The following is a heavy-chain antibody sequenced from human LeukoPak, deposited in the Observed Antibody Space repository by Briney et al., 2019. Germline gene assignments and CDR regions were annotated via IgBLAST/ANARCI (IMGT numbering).Heavy chain of an antibody. Sequence: GGSLRLSCAAYGFTFSDCGMHWARQAPGKGLEWVSFIYNDGRKQYYADSLKGRFTISRDNSKNTLYLQMNSLRAEDTAVYYCARYHYYDSSGYHDAFDIWGQGTMVTVSS. D-gene: IGHD3-22*01. CDR1: GFTFSDCG. CDR2: IYNDGRKQ. V-gene: IGHV3-30*12. CDR3: ARYHYYDSSGYHDAFDI. J-gene: IGHJ3*02.